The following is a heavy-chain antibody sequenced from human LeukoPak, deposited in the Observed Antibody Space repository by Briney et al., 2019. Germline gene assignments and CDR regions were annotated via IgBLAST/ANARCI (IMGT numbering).Heavy chain of an antibody. CDR3: ARDQSIVAGWFDP. CDR1: GGSISSSSYY. D-gene: IGHD6-25*01. V-gene: IGHV4-39*07. Sequence: SETLSLTCTVSGGSISSSSYYWGWIRQPPGKGLEWIGSIYYYGSTYYNPSLRSRVTISVDTSKNQFSLKLSSVTAADTAVYYCARDQSIVAGWFDPCGQGTLVTVSS. CDR2: IYYYGST. J-gene: IGHJ5*02.